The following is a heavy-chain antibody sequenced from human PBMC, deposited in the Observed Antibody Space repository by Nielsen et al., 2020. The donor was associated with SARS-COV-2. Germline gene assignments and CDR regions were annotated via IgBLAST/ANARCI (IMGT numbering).Heavy chain of an antibody. CDR3: VKWVQLDLSYYYHGMDV. J-gene: IGHJ6*02. CDR1: GFDFSNFN. CDR2: ISRSGSSI. Sequence: GESLKISCAASGFDFSNFNMAWVRQGPGKGLEWVCFISRSGSSIHYEDSVKGRFTISRDNAKDSMYLQMNSLRVEDTAVYYCVKWVQLDLSYYYHGMDVWGQGTTVTVSS. V-gene: IGHV3-21*04. D-gene: IGHD6-6*01.